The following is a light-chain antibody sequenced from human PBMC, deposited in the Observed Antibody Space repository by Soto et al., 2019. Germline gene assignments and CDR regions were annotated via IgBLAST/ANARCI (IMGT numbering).Light chain of an antibody. V-gene: IGLV2-14*01. Sequence: QSALAQPASLSGSPGQSITISCTGTSSDIGAYDYVSWFQQHPGKAPKLMISEVNNRPSGVSNRFSGSKSGNTASLTISGLQAEGEADYYCSSFTSRFTFVFGTGTKVTVL. J-gene: IGLJ1*01. CDR3: SSFTSRFTFV. CDR2: EVN. CDR1: SSDIGAYDY.